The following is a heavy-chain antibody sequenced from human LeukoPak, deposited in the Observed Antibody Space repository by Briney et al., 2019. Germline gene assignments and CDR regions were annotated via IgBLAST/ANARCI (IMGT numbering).Heavy chain of an antibody. D-gene: IGHD1-26*01. CDR1: GFTFDDYA. CDR2: ISYDGSNK. J-gene: IGHJ6*03. V-gene: IGHV3-30-3*01. CDR3: ARDGLWELQYYYYYMDV. Sequence: GGSLRLSCAASGFTFDDYAMHWVRQAPGKGLEWVAVISYDGSNKYYADSVKGRFTISRDNSKNTLYLQMNSLRAEDTAVYYCARDGLWELQYYYYYMDVWGKGTTVTVSS.